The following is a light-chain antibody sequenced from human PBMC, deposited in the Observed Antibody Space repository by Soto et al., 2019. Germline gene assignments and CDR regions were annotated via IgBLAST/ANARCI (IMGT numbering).Light chain of an antibody. CDR1: SSNTGAGSD. J-gene: IGLJ2*01. Sequence: QAVVTQPPSVSGAPGQRVTISCTGSSSNTGAGSDVHWYQHVPGTAPKLLIYSNYRRPSGVPDRFSGSRSGTSASLAITGLQAEDEADYYCQSYDRRLRASVFGGGTKVTVL. CDR3: QSYDRRLRASV. CDR2: SNY. V-gene: IGLV1-40*01.